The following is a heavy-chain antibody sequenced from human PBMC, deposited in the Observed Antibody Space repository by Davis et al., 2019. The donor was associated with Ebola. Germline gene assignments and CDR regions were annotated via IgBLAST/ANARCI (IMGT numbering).Heavy chain of an antibody. Sequence: MPSETLSLTCTVSGGSISSGGYYWSWIRQHPGKGLEWIGYIYYSGSTYYNPSLKSRVTISVDTSKNQFSLKLSSVTAADTAVYYCARPSRGGSYYPFDYWGQGTLVTVSS. CDR3: ARPSRGGSYYPFDY. CDR1: GGSISSGGYY. D-gene: IGHD1-26*01. CDR2: IYYSGST. J-gene: IGHJ4*02. V-gene: IGHV4-31*03.